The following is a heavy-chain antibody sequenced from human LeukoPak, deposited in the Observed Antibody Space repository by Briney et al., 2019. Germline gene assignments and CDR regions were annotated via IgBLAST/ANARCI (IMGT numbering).Heavy chain of an antibody. Sequence: SETLSLTCTVSGGSISSYYWSWIRQPPGKGLEWIGYIYYSGSTNYNPSLKSRVTMSVDTSKNQFSLKLSSVTAADTAVYYCARGGYDILTGYYFWGQGTLVTVSS. CDR1: GGSISSYY. V-gene: IGHV4-59*12. D-gene: IGHD3-9*01. J-gene: IGHJ4*02. CDR2: IYYSGST. CDR3: ARGGYDILTGYYF.